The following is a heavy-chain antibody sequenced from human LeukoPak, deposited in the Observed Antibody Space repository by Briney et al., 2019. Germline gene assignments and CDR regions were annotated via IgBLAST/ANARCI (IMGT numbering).Heavy chain of an antibody. CDR1: GLTFSSYW. D-gene: IGHD3-16*01. CDR3: ARGGGLDV. CDR2: INHNGNVN. V-gene: IGHV3-7*03. Sequence: GGSLRLSCAASGLTFSSYWMNWARQAPGKGLEWVASINHNGNVNYYVDSVEGRFTISRDNAKNSLYLQMSNLRAEDTAVYFCARGGGLDVWGQGATVTVSS. J-gene: IGHJ6*02.